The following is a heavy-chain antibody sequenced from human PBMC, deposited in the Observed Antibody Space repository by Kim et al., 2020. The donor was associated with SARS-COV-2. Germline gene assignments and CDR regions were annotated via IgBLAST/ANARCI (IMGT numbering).Heavy chain of an antibody. Sequence: STNYEDSVKGRFTISRDNAKNTLYLQMNSLRAEDTAVYYCAKAGRGRLDYWGQGTLVTVSS. D-gene: IGHD3-16*01. CDR3: AKAGRGRLDY. V-gene: IGHV3-74*01. J-gene: IGHJ4*02. CDR2: ST.